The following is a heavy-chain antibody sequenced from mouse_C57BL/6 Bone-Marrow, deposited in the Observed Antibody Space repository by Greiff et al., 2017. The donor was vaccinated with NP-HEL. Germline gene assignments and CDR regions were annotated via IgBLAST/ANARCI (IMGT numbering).Heavy chain of an antibody. Sequence: EVHLVESGGGLVKPGGSLKLSCAASGFTFSGYGMHWVRQAPEKGLEWVAYISSGGSTIYYADTVKGRFTISRDNAKNTLFLQMTSLRSEDTAMXYCARGYYWGQGTTLTVSS. CDR1: GFTFSGYG. V-gene: IGHV5-17*01. D-gene: IGHD2-2*01. J-gene: IGHJ2*01. CDR3: ARGYY. CDR2: ISSGGSTI.